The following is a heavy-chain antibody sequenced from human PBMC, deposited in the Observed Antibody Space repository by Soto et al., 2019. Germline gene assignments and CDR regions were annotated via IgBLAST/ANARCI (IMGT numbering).Heavy chain of an antibody. CDR2: IIPIFGTA. Sequence: SVRVSCKASGCTFSSYAISWVRQAPGQGLEWMGGIIPIFGTANYAQKFQGRVTITADKSTSTAYMELSSLRSEDTAVYYCARDKLGDSYDRRGKDAFHIWGQRTMVTGSS. CDR1: GCTFSSYA. CDR3: ARDKLGDSYDRRGKDAFHI. J-gene: IGHJ3*02. D-gene: IGHD3-22*01. V-gene: IGHV1-69*06.